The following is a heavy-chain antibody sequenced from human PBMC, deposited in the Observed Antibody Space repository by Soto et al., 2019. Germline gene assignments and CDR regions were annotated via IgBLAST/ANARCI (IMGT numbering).Heavy chain of an antibody. CDR1: GYTFTSYG. Sequence: QVQLVQSGAEVKKPGASVKVSCKASGYTFTSYGISWVRQAPGQGLEWMGGISAYNGNTNYAQKLQGRVTMTTNTPPRTAHMELRGLGSDETAGNSLASDGAAGGPFDYWGQGTLVTVSS. V-gene: IGHV1-18*01. CDR3: ASDGAAGGPFDY. D-gene: IGHD2-15*01. CDR2: ISAYNGNT. J-gene: IGHJ4*02.